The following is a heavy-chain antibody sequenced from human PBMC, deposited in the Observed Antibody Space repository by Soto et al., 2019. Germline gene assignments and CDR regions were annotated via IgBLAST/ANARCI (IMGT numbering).Heavy chain of an antibody. J-gene: IGHJ3*02. Sequence: QMQLQESGPRLVKASETLSLTCTVSGGSISTYYWNWIRQSPGKGLEWIGYIYITVSTHYNPSLKSRAAISLGTSRNQFSLQLNSVTAADTAVYFCARQIGDDPFDIWGQGTIVTVSS. D-gene: IGHD3-3*01. CDR1: GGSISTYY. CDR2: IYITVST. V-gene: IGHV4-4*09. CDR3: ARQIGDDPFDI.